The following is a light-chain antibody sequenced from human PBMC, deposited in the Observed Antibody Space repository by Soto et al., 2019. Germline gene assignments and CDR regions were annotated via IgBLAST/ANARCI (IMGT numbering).Light chain of an antibody. CDR1: SSNIGAGYD. V-gene: IGLV1-40*01. J-gene: IGLJ1*01. Sequence: QSVLTQPPSVSGAPGQRVTISCTGSSSNIGAGYDVHWYQQLPGTAPKLLIYGNSNRPSGVPDRFSGSKSGTSASLAITGLQAEDEADYYCKSYASSRSGVVFGTGTKLTVL. CDR3: KSYASSRSGVV. CDR2: GNS.